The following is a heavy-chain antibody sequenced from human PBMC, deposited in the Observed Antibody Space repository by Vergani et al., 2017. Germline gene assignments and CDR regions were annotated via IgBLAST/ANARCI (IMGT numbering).Heavy chain of an antibody. V-gene: IGHV3-11*04. CDR1: GFNFSDHY. CDR3: AKNPGISTTRHYYAMDV. CDR2: ISPGASTV. Sequence: LEESGGGSVKPGGSLRLSCAASGFNFSDHYMSWTRQAPGKGLEWVSHISPGASTVSYTDSVTGRFTVSRDNDNNSLTLDMTTLRVEDTAVYYCAKNPGISTTRHYYAMDVWGQGTTVTVSS. D-gene: IGHD1-1*01. J-gene: IGHJ6*02.